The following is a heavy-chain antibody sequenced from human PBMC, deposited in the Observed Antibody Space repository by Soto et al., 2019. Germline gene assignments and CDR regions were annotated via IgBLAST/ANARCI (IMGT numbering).Heavy chain of an antibody. J-gene: IGHJ4*02. CDR3: AKEPYSTTPAPCGGGDY. CDR1: GFTFSSYG. Sequence: QVQLVESGGGVVQPGRSLRLSCAASGFTFSSYGMHWVRQAPGKGLEWVAVISYDGSNKYYADSVKGRFTISRDNSKNTEYLQINSLRVEDKAGYYCAKEPYSTTPAPCGGGDYWGQGTLVTVSS. CDR2: ISYDGSNK. D-gene: IGHD2-15*01. V-gene: IGHV3-30*18.